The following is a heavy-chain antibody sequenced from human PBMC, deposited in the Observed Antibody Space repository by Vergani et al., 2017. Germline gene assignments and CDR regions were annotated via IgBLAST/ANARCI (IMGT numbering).Heavy chain of an antibody. D-gene: IGHD4-17*01. Sequence: QVQLPQWGAGLLKPSETLSLTCAVYGGSFSGYYWSWIRQPPGKGLEWIGEINHSGSTKYNPSLKSRVTISVDTSKNQFSLKLSSVTAADTAVYYCTCDYGDSRDSYDYYGMDVWGQGTTVTVSS. CDR2: INHSGST. CDR1: GGSFSGYY. J-gene: IGHJ6*02. V-gene: IGHV4-34*01. CDR3: TCDYGDSRDSYDYYGMDV.